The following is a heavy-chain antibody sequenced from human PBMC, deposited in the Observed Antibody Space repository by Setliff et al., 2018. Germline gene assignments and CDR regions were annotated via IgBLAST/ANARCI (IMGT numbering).Heavy chain of an antibody. V-gene: IGHV4-38-2*02. D-gene: IGHD3-3*02. CDR3: ARHLWGRYMAESSDYFDY. J-gene: IGHJ4*02. CDR1: GYSISSGYY. CDR2: FFHTGNT. Sequence: PSETLSLTCTVSGYSISSGYYWGWIRQPTGKGLEWLGSFFHTGNTYYNPSLEGRVTISVDTSNNQFSLKLSSVTAADTAVYCCARHLWGRYMAESSDYFDYWGQGSLVTVSS.